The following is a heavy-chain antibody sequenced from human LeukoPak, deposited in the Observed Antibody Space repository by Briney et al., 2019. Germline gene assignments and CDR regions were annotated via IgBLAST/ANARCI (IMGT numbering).Heavy chain of an antibody. CDR1: GGSISSSNW. D-gene: IGHD3-3*01. CDR3: ARAPNYDFWSGYLDY. CDR2: IYHSGST. J-gene: IGHJ4*02. Sequence: SGTLSLTCAVSGGSISSSNWWSWVRQPPGKGLEWIGNIYHSGSTYYNPSLKSRVIISVDTSKNHFSLKLSSVTAADTAVYYCARAPNYDFWSGYLDYWGQGTLVTVSS. V-gene: IGHV4-4*02.